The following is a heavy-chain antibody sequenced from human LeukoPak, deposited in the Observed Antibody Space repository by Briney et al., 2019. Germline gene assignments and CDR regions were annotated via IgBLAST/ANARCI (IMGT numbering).Heavy chain of an antibody. CDR3: ARAARNYYYGMDV. J-gene: IGHJ6*02. Sequence: VKVYCKXSXYTFTSYDINWVRQATGQGLEWMGWMNPNSGNTGYAQKFQGRVTMTRNTSISTAYMELSSLRSEDTAVYYCARAARNYYYGMDVWGQGTTVTVSS. CDR1: XYTFTSYD. CDR2: MNPNSGNT. V-gene: IGHV1-8*01. D-gene: IGHD6-19*01.